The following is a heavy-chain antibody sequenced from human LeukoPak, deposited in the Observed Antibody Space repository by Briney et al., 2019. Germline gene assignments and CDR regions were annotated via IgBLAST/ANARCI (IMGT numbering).Heavy chain of an antibody. CDR2: ISAGNGST. CDR3: ARMEWNDFGDYYYYGMDV. J-gene: IGHJ6*04. D-gene: IGHD1-1*01. CDR1: GYSFTDYG. Sequence: GASVKVSCKASGYSFTDYGVHWVRQAPGQRLEWLGWISAGNGSTKYSQKFQGRVTITRDTSASTAYMELRGLRSEDTAVYYCARMEWNDFGDYYYYGMDVWGKGTTVTVSS. V-gene: IGHV1-3*01.